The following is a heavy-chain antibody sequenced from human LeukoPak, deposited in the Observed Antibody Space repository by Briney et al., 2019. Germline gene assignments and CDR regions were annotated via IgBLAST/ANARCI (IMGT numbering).Heavy chain of an antibody. J-gene: IGHJ6*03. V-gene: IGHV3-21*01. Sequence: GGSLRLSCVASGFTFNTYNMNWVRQAPGKGLEWVSSITSSSSYIYYADSVKGRFTISRDNAKSSLYLQMNSLRDEDTAVYYCARDPYSGNYGDYYYYYMDVWGKGTTVTISS. CDR1: GFTFNTYN. CDR3: ARDPYSGNYGDYYYYYMDV. D-gene: IGHD1-26*01. CDR2: ITSSSSYI.